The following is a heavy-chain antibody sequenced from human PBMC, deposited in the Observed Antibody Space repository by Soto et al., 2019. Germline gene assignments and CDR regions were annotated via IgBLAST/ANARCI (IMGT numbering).Heavy chain of an antibody. D-gene: IGHD1-7*01. V-gene: IGHV4-59*01. CDR3: ASRDPGTSVDY. J-gene: IGHJ4*02. CDR1: GGSMSSNY. Sequence: PSETLSLTCTVSGGSMSSNYWSWIRQSPGKGLEWIGFVYYGGTNYNPSFESRVTMSVDTPKNQFSLELNSVTAADTAVYYCASRDPGTSVDYWGQGTLVTVS. CDR2: VYYGGT.